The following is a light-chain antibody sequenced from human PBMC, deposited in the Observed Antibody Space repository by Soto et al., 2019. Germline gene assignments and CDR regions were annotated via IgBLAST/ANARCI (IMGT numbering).Light chain of an antibody. Sequence: IVMTQSAATLTVCPGERATLSCRASQSVSGNLAWYQQKPGQAPRLLIYGASTRATGIPARFSGSGSGTEFTLTISSLQSEDFAVYYCQQYNNWPRTFGQGTKVEIK. V-gene: IGKV3-15*01. J-gene: IGKJ1*01. CDR1: QSVSGN. CDR2: GAS. CDR3: QQYNNWPRT.